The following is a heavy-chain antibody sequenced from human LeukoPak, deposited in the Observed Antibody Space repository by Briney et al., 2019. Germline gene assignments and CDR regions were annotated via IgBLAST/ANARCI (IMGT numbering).Heavy chain of an antibody. Sequence: GGSLRLSCAASGFTFNRYRLHWVRQAPGKGLEWVAVISYDGRHQFYADSVKGRFTVSRDNSKNTLSLQMNSLRVEDTAVFYCARDQYDTWSRRGNFDSWGQGTLVIVSS. CDR2: ISYDGRHQ. V-gene: IGHV3-30*04. CDR1: GFTFNRYR. D-gene: IGHD3-3*01. J-gene: IGHJ4*02. CDR3: ARDQYDTWSRRGNFDS.